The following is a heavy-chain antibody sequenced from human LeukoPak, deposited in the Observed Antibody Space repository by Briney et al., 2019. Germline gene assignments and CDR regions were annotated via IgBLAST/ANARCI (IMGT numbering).Heavy chain of an antibody. Sequence: PETLSLTCAVSGYSISGGYYWGWIRQPPGKGLEWIGSIYHSGSTYYNPSLKSRVTISVDTSKNQFSLKLSSVTAADTAVYYCAGSIVVVPAANPLFDYWGQGTLVTVSS. D-gene: IGHD2-2*01. CDR1: GYSISGGYY. J-gene: IGHJ4*02. V-gene: IGHV4-38-2*01. CDR2: IYHSGST. CDR3: AGSIVVVPAANPLFDY.